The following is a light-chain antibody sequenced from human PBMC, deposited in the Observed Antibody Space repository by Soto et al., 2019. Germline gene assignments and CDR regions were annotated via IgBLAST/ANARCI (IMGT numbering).Light chain of an antibody. Sequence: QSALTQPASVPGSPGQSITISCTGTSSDVGGYNYVSWYQQHPGKAPKLMIYDVSNRPSGVSNRFSGSKSGNTASLTISGLQAEDAADYYCSSYTSSSTRVFGGGTKLTVL. CDR3: SSYTSSSTRV. J-gene: IGLJ2*01. V-gene: IGLV2-14*01. CDR2: DVS. CDR1: SSDVGGYNY.